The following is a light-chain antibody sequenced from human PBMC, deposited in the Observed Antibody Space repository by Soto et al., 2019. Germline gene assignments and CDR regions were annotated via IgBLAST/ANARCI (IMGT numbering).Light chain of an antibody. Sequence: DIQMTQSPSSLSSSVGDRVTITCRASQGIRNDLGWYQSKPGKAPRLLISAASSLQSGVPSRFSGSYSGTDFTLTISSLQPEDFATYFCQQSYSNPLTFGGGTKVDIK. CDR2: AAS. V-gene: IGKV1-39*01. J-gene: IGKJ4*01. CDR3: QQSYSNPLT. CDR1: QGIRND.